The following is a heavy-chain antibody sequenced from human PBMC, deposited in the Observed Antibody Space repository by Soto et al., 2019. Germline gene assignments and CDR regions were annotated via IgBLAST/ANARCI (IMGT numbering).Heavy chain of an antibody. CDR3: AAEDSYMNWFDP. CDR2: IVVGSGNT. V-gene: IGHV1-58*01. D-gene: IGHD5-18*01. J-gene: IGHJ5*02. CDR1: GFTFTSSA. Sequence: SEKVSCKASGFTFTSSAVQWVRQARGQRLEWIGWIVVGSGNTNYAQKFQERVTITRDMSTSTAYMELSSLRSEDTAVYYCAAEDSYMNWFDPWGQGTLVTVSS.